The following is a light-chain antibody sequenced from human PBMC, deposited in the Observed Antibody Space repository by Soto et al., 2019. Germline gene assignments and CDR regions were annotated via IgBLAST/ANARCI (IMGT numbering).Light chain of an antibody. V-gene: IGKV1-12*01. CDR1: KGMTNW. Sequence: DIQKTQSASSGSASVGGRCPVTWRASKGMTNWLAWYQEKPGKAPKLLVYAASSLRSGVPSRFSGSGSGTDFTLTISRLQPEDFATYFCQQGYSFPVPFGGRTKVDI. J-gene: IGKJ4*01. CDR3: QQGYSFPVP. CDR2: AAS.